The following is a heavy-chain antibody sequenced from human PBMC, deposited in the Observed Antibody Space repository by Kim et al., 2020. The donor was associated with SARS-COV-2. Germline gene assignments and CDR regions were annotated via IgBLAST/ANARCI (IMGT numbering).Heavy chain of an antibody. D-gene: IGHD5-12*01. V-gene: IGHV4-34*01. CDR1: GGSFSGYY. CDR3: ASSGRVATILSYYYYGMDV. J-gene: IGHJ6*02. Sequence: SETLSLTCAVYGGSFSGYYWSWIRQPPGKGLEWIGEINHSGSTNYNPSLKSRVTISVDTSKNQFSLKLSSVTAADTAVYYCASSGRVATILSYYYYGMDVWGQGTTVTVSS. CDR2: INHSGST.